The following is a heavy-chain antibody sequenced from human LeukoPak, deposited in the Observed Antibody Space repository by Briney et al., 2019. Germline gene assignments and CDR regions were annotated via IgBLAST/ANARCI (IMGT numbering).Heavy chain of an antibody. J-gene: IGHJ4*02. CDR2: IDPSDSYT. CDR3: SIAVAGTSDYFDY. Sequence: GESLRISCKGSGYSFTSYLISWVRQMPGKGLEWMWRIDPSDSYTNYSPSFQGHVTISADKSISTAYLQWSSLKASDTAMYYCSIAVAGTSDYFDYWGQGTLVTVSS. CDR1: GYSFTSYL. D-gene: IGHD6-19*01. V-gene: IGHV5-10-1*01.